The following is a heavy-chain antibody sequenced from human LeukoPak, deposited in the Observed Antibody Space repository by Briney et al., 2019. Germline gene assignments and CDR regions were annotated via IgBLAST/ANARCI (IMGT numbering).Heavy chain of an antibody. J-gene: IGHJ3*02. CDR2: INPDDKSA. CDR3: LTIVETTFDAFDI. D-gene: IGHD2/OR15-2a*01. Sequence: GGSLRLSCAASGFTFSRYWLHWLRQAPGKGLVWVSRINPDDKSASYADSVKGRFTIARDDARKTLYLQMNSLRAEDTAVYYCLTIVETTFDAFDIWGQGTMVTVSS. CDR1: GFTFSRYW. V-gene: IGHV3-74*01.